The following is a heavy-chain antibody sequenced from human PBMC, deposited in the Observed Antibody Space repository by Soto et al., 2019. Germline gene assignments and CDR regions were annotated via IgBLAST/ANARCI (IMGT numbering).Heavy chain of an antibody. Sequence: PSETLSLTCTVSGGSISSSSYYWGWIRQPPGKGLEWIGSIYYSGSTYYNPSLKSRVTISVDTSKNQFSLKLSSVTAADTAVYYCARQSIKWDYYDSSGSNGDWFDPWGQGTLVTVSS. D-gene: IGHD3-22*01. J-gene: IGHJ5*02. CDR1: GGSISSSSYY. CDR3: ARQSIKWDYYDSSGSNGDWFDP. CDR2: IYYSGST. V-gene: IGHV4-39*01.